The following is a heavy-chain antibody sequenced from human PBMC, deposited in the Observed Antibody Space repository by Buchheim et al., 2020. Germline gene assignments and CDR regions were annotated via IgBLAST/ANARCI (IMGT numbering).Heavy chain of an antibody. V-gene: IGHV4-59*01. D-gene: IGHD3-22*01. CDR2: IHYSGSS. CDR1: GGSISSYY. J-gene: IGHJ4*02. Sequence: QVQLQESGPGLVKPSETLSLTCTVSGGSISSYYWSWIRQPPGKGLEWIGYIHYSGSSNYNPSLKSRVTISIDTSKSQVSLKLNSVTAADTAVYYCAGAGYYDSSFDYWGRGTL. CDR3: AGAGYYDSSFDY.